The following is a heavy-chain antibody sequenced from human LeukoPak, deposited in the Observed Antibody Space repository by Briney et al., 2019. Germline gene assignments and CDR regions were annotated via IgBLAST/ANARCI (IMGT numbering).Heavy chain of an antibody. Sequence: SETLSLTCAVYGGSFSGYYWSWIRQPPGKGLEWIGEINHSGSTNYNPSLKSRVTISVDTSKNQFSLKLSSVTAADTAVYYCARGYYDFWSGYSYYYYYGMDVWGQGTTVTVSS. J-gene: IGHJ6*02. V-gene: IGHV4-34*01. CDR3: ARGYYDFWSGYSYYYYYGMDV. D-gene: IGHD3-3*01. CDR2: INHSGST. CDR1: GGSFSGYY.